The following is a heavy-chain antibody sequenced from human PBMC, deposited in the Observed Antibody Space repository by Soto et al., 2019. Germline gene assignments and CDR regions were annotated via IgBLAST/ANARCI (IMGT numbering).Heavy chain of an antibody. D-gene: IGHD6-6*01. Sequence: QVQLVESGGGVVQPGRSLRLSCAASGFTFSSCGMHWVRQAPGKGLEWMAIISYDGSNKYYADSVKGRFTISRDNSKNTLYLQMNSLRAEDTAVYYWAKDRSIAARILDYWGQGTLVTVSS. J-gene: IGHJ4*02. CDR1: GFTFSSCG. CDR3: AKDRSIAARILDY. CDR2: ISYDGSNK. V-gene: IGHV3-30*18.